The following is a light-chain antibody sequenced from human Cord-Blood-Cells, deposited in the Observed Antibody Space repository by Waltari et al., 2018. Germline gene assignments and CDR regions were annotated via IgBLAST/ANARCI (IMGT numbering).Light chain of an antibody. J-gene: IGKJ5*01. Sequence: EIVLTQSPRTLSFSPGERAPLSCRASQSVSSSYLAWYQQKPGQAPRLLIYGASSRATGIPDRFSGSGSGTDFTVTISRLGSEDCAVYYCQQYGSSPPRITFGQGTRLEIK. V-gene: IGKV3-20*01. CDR3: QQYGSSPPRIT. CDR1: QSVSSSY. CDR2: GAS.